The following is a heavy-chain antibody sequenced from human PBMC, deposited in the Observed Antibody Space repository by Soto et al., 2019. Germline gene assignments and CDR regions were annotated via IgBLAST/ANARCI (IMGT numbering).Heavy chain of an antibody. CDR3: ARSGEGMATIKKAYFDY. CDR2: IWYDGSNK. V-gene: IGHV3-33*01. J-gene: IGHJ4*02. D-gene: IGHD5-12*01. CDR1: GFTFSSYG. Sequence: QVQLVESGGGVVQPGRSLRLSCAASGFTFSSYGMHWVRQAPGKGLEWVAVIWYDGSNKYYADSVKGRFTISRDNSKNXXYLQMNSLRAEDTAVYYCARSGEGMATIKKAYFDYWGQGTLVTVSS.